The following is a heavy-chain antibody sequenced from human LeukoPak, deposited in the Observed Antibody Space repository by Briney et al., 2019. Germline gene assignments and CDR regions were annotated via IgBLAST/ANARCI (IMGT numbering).Heavy chain of an antibody. J-gene: IGHJ4*02. V-gene: IGHV3-21*01. CDR1: GFTFSSYS. CDR3: ASTRGSRYYFDY. Sequence: GGSLRLSCAASGFTFSSYSMNWVRQAPGKGLEWVSSISSSSYIYYADSVKGRFTISRDNAKNSLYLQMNSLRAEDTAVYYCASTRGSRYYFDYWGQGTLVTVSS. CDR2: ISSSSYI. D-gene: IGHD3-10*01.